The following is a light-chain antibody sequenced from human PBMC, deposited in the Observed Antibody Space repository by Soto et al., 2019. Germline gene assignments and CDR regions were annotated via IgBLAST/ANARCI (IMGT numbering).Light chain of an antibody. J-gene: IGLJ2*01. CDR2: GNT. Sequence: QSVLTQPPSVSGAPGQRVTISCTGSNSKIGEGYDVHWYQQLLGAVPKLLIYGNTNRPSGVPDRLSGSKSGTSASLDITEPQADDEADYYCQSYDITRGSWIFGEGTKVTVL. V-gene: IGLV1-40*01. CDR1: NSKIGEGYD. CDR3: QSYDITRGSWI.